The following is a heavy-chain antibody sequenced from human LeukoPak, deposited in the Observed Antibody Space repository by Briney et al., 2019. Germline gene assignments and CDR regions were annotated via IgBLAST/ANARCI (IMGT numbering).Heavy chain of an antibody. CDR2: IKQDGSEK. Sequence: HSGGSLRLSCAASGFTFSNYWMSWVRQAPGKGLEWVASIKQDGSEKYYVDSVKGRFTISRDNAKNSLYLQMNSLRAEDTAVYYCARVDSTGWYGWGQGTLVTVSS. V-gene: IGHV3-7*01. D-gene: IGHD6-19*01. CDR1: GFTFSNYW. J-gene: IGHJ4*02. CDR3: ARVDSTGWYG.